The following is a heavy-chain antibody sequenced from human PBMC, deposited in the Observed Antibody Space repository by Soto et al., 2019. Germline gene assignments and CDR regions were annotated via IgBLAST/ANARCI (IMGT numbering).Heavy chain of an antibody. D-gene: IGHD1-26*01. CDR1: GYTFTAYY. V-gene: IGHV1-2*02. CDR2: VNPNSGDT. J-gene: IGHJ6*02. CDR3: ARDQTTTPYYYDMDV. Sequence: QVQLVQSGAEVKRPGASVKVSCKASGYTFTAYYTHWVRQAPGQGLEWMGWVNPNSGDTNYAQKFQGRVSMTRDTSISTAYMELSGLRSDDTALYYCARDQTTTPYYYDMDVWGQGTTVTVSS.